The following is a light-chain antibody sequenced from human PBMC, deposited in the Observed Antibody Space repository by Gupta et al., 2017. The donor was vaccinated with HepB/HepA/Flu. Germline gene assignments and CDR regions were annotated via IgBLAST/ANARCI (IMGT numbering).Light chain of an antibody. J-gene: IGLJ1*01. CDR1: SSDVCSYNR. CDR3: SSYTSSSTPYYV. CDR2: EVS. V-gene: IGLV2-18*02. Sequence: QSALTQPPSVSGSPGQSVTTSCTGTSSDVCSYNRVSWYQQPPGTAPKLMIYEVSNRPSGVPDRFSGSKSGNTASLTISGLQAEDEADYYCSSYTSSSTPYYVFGTGTKVTVL.